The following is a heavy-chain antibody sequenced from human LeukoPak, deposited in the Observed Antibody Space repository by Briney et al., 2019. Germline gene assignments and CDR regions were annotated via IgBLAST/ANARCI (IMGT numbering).Heavy chain of an antibody. CDR3: VSFYETY. V-gene: IGHV3-53*01. J-gene: IGHJ4*02. CDR2: IYSGGST. D-gene: IGHD2-2*01. Sequence: GGSLRLSCAASGFTVSSNYMSWVRQAPGKGLEWVSVIYSGGSTYYADSVKGRFTISKDNAKNTVYLQMNNLRAEDTAVYYCVSFYETYWGRGTLVTVSS. CDR1: GFTVSSNY.